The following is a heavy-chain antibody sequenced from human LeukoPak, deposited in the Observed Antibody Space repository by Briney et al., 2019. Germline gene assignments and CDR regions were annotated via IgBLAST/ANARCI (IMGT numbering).Heavy chain of an antibody. V-gene: IGHV4-39*07. Sequence: TSETLSLTCTVFGGSMNINNYYWAWIRQPPGKGLEWIGEINHSGSTNYNPSLKSRVTISVDTSKNQFSLKLSSVTAADTAVYYCAALAGYSSSWPKNWFDPWGQGTLVTVSS. CDR2: INHSGST. J-gene: IGHJ5*02. CDR3: AALAGYSSSWPKNWFDP. D-gene: IGHD6-13*01. CDR1: GGSMNINNYY.